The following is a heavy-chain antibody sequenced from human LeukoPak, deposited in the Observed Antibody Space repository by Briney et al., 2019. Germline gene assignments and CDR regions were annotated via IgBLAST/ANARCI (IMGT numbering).Heavy chain of an antibody. CDR3: ARDYYGGNSIDY. CDR2: IYYSGST. Sequence: SQTLSLTCTVSGGSISSGGYYWSWIRQPPGKGLEWIGYIYYSGSTYYNPSLKSRVTISVDTSKNQFSLKLSSVTAADTAVYYCARDYYGGNSIDYWGQGTLVTVSS. D-gene: IGHD4-23*01. J-gene: IGHJ4*02. V-gene: IGHV4-30-4*08. CDR1: GGSISSGGYY.